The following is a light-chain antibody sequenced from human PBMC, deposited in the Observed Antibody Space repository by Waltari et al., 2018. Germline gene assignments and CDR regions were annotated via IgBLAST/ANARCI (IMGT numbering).Light chain of an antibody. J-gene: IGLJ1*01. CDR3: CSYAGTYTVYV. Sequence: QSALTQPRPVSGSPGQSATISCTRTSSDVGTYHYVSWYQQHPANAPQLMVFDVNRRPSGVPDRFSGSKSGNTASLTSSGLHADDEADYYCCSYAGTYTVYVFGSGTKVTVL. CDR1: SSDVGTYHY. V-gene: IGLV2-11*01. CDR2: DVN.